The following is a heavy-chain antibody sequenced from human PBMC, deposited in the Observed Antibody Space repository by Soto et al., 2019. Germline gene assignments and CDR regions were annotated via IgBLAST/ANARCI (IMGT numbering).Heavy chain of an antibody. J-gene: IGHJ4*02. CDR3: AKAGSKRLYQQCYFDS. CDR1: GFTISDHA. Sequence: GGSLRLSCAASGFTISDHAMHWVRQAPGKGLEWVAGISWNSATIDYADSVKGRFTISRDNAKNSLSLQMNSLTAEDTALYYCAKAGSKRLYQQCYFDSRGQGTLVTVSS. D-gene: IGHD6-13*01. CDR2: ISWNSATI. V-gene: IGHV3-9*01.